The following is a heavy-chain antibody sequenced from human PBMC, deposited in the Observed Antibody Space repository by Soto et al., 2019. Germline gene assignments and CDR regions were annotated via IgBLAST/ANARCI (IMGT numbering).Heavy chain of an antibody. CDR3: ARENIVVVPAAIRSLYNWFDP. CDR2: IYYSGST. V-gene: IGHV4-31*03. D-gene: IGHD2-2*01. Sequence: SETLSLTCTVSGGSISSGGYYWSWIRQHPGKGLEWIGYIYYSGSTYYNPSLKSRVTISVDTSKNQFSLKLSSVTAADTAVYYCARENIVVVPAAIRSLYNWFDPWGQGTLVTVSS. J-gene: IGHJ5*02. CDR1: GGSISSGGYY.